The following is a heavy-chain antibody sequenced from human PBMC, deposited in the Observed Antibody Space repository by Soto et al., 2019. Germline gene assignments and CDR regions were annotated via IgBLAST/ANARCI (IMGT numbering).Heavy chain of an antibody. CDR2: IYYSGST. D-gene: IGHD3-10*01. V-gene: IGHV4-39*01. J-gene: IGHJ6*03. CDR1: GGSISSSSYY. Sequence: QLQLQESGPGLVKPSETLSLTCTVSGGSISSSSYYWGWIRQPPGKGLEWIGIIYYSGSTYYNPSLKSRVTISVDTSKNQFSLKLSSVTAADTAVYYCARHGNDYYGSGIYYYYYMDVWGKGTTVTVSS. CDR3: ARHGNDYYGSGIYYYYYMDV.